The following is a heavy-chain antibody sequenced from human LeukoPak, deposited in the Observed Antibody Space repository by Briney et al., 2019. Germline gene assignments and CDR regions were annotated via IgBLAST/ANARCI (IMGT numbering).Heavy chain of an antibody. Sequence: GGSLRLTCAVSGFTFSNYWMNWVRQAPGKGLEWVASIGQDGGEKSYVDSVKGRFTISRDNTKNSLYLQMSSLRAEDTAAYYCARDGTAAGLYFDLWGQGTLVTVS. D-gene: IGHD6-13*01. V-gene: IGHV3-7*01. CDR2: IGQDGGEK. CDR3: ARDGTAAGLYFDL. CDR1: GFTFSNYW. J-gene: IGHJ4*01.